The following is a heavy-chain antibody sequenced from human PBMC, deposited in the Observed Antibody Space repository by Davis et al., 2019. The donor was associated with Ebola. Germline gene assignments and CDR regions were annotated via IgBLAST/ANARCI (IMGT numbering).Heavy chain of an antibody. V-gene: IGHV4-30-2*01. D-gene: IGHD6-13*01. Sequence: MPSQTLSLTCALSGASLSTGGYSWSCIRQPPGRGLEWIWYVYHSPSTYYTPSLNRRVTISVDRSKNQFYLTLSSVTAAATAVSYCARGKPVGSSLPFDPWGQGTLVTVSS. CDR3: ARGKPVGSSLPFDP. CDR2: VYHSPST. J-gene: IGHJ5*02. CDR1: GASLSTGGYS.